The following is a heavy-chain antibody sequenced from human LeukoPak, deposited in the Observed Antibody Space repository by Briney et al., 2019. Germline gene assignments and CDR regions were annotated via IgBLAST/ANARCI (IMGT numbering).Heavy chain of an antibody. V-gene: IGHV1-69*06. CDR1: GGTFSSYA. CDR3: ARENFGGGSRNLIDY. D-gene: IGHD2-15*01. J-gene: IGHJ4*02. CDR2: IIPIFGTA. Sequence: GASVKVSCKASGGTFSSYAISWVRQAPGQGLEWMGGIIPIFGTANYAQKFQGRVTITADKSTSTAYMELSSLRSEDTAVYYCARENFGGGSRNLIDYWGQGTLVTVSS.